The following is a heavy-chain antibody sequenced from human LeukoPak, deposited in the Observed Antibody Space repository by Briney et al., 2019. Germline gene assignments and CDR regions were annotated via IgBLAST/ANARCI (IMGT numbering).Heavy chain of an antibody. V-gene: IGHV3-30*18. CDR2: ISYDGSNK. J-gene: IGHJ4*02. D-gene: IGHD3-22*01. CDR3: AKDYNYYDSYFDY. CDR1: GFTFSSYG. Sequence: GGSLRLSCAASGFTFSSYGMHWVRQAPGKGLERVAVISYDGSNKYYADSVKGRFTISRDNSKNTLYLQMNSLRAEDTAVYYCAKDYNYYDSYFDYWGQGTLVTVSS.